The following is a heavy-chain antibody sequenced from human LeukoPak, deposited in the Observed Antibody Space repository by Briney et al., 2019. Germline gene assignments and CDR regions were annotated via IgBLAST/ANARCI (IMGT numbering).Heavy chain of an antibody. Sequence: SETLSLTCADYGGSFSGYYWSCIRQPPGKGLEWIGEINHSGGTNYNPSLKSRVTISVETSKNQFSLKLSSVTAADTAVYYCARSYGSGSYCGYWGQGTLVTVSS. CDR2: INHSGGT. J-gene: IGHJ4*02. D-gene: IGHD3-10*01. CDR3: ARSYGSGSYCGY. V-gene: IGHV4-34*01. CDR1: GGSFSGYY.